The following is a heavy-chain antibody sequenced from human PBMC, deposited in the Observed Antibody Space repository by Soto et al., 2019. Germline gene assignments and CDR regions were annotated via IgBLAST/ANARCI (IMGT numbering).Heavy chain of an antibody. CDR3: ARVGKYCSGGSCYSVYFDY. CDR2: IHYSGST. Sequence: SETLSLTCTVSGGSISSYYWSWIRQPPWKGLEWIGYIHYSGSTNYNPSLKSRVTISVDTSKNQFSLKPSSVTAADTAVYYCARVGKYCSGGSCYSVYFDYWGQGTLVTVSS. J-gene: IGHJ4*02. CDR1: GGSISSYY. V-gene: IGHV4-59*01. D-gene: IGHD2-15*01.